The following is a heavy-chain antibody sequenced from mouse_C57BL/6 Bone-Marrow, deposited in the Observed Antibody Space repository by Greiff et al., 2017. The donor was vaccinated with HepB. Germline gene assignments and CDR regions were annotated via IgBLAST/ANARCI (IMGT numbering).Heavy chain of an antibody. CDR3: ARWNYGSSPFDY. D-gene: IGHD1-1*01. Sequence: QVHVKQSGAELVRPGASVTLSCKASGYTFTDYEMHWVKQTPVHGLEWIGAIDPETGGTAYNQKFKGKATLTADKSSSTAYMQLSSLTSEDSAVYFCARWNYGSSPFDYWGQGTTLTVSS. CDR2: IDPETGGT. CDR1: GYTFTDYE. V-gene: IGHV1-15*01. J-gene: IGHJ2*01.